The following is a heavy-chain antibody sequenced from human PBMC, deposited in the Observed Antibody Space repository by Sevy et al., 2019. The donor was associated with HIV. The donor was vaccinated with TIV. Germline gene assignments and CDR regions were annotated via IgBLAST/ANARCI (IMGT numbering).Heavy chain of an antibody. D-gene: IGHD4-4*01. V-gene: IGHV3-9*01. J-gene: IGHJ4*02. Sequence: GGSLRLSCAASGFTFDDYAMHWVRQAPGKGLEWVSGISWNSGSIGYAESVKGRFTISRDNAKNSLYLQMNSLRAEDTALYYCAKDTGLTRDYSNALFDYWGQGTLVTVSS. CDR2: ISWNSGSI. CDR1: GFTFDDYA. CDR3: AKDTGLTRDYSNALFDY.